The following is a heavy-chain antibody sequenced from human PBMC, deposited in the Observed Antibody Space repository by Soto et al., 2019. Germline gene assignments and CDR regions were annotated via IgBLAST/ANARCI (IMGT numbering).Heavy chain of an antibody. CDR2: INTDGSAT. D-gene: IGHD2-21*01. J-gene: IGHJ4*02. V-gene: IGHV3-74*01. Sequence: EVQLVESGGGLVQPGGSLRLSCAASGFTFSSNWMHWVRRVPGRGLVWVARINTDGSATNYVDSVKDRFTVSRDNAKNTLYLQMNSLRVEDTAVYYCARDGEGFWGQGTLVTVSS. CDR3: ARDGEGF. CDR1: GFTFSSNW.